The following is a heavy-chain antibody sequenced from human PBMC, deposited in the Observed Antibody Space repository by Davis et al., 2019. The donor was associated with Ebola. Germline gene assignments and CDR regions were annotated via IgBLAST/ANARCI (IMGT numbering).Heavy chain of an antibody. V-gene: IGHV4-59*01. CDR3: ARGSGSSWYYYGMDV. CDR2: ISYSGST. D-gene: IGHD6-13*01. J-gene: IGHJ6*02. Sequence: MPSETLSLTCTVSGASISSYYWSWIRQPPGKGLEWIGYISYSGSTNYSPSLKSRVTISVDTSKNQFPLKLSSVTAADTAVYYCARGSGSSWYYYGMDVWGQGTTVTVSS. CDR1: GASISSYY.